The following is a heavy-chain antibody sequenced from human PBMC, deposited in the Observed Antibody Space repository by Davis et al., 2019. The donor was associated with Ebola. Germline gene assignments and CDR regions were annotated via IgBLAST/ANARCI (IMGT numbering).Heavy chain of an antibody. V-gene: IGHV3-21*01. CDR2: ISSSSSYI. J-gene: IGHJ4*02. CDR1: GFTFSSYS. D-gene: IGHD2-8*01. Sequence: GESLKISCAASGFTFSSYSMNWVRQAPGKGLEWVSSISSSSSYIYYADSVKGRFTISRDNAKNSLYLQMNSLRAEDTAVYYCARHTMLNYWGQGTLATVSS. CDR3: ARHTMLNY.